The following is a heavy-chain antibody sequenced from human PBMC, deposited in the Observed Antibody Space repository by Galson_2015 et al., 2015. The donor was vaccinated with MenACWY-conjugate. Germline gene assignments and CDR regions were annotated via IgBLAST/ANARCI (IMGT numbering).Heavy chain of an antibody. J-gene: IGHJ4*02. V-gene: IGHV2-5*02. D-gene: IGHD2-2*01. CDR3: AHSGEYCSRTSCYYFDY. CDR1: GFSLPTPGVG. Sequence: PALVNPTPPLTLPCTFSGFSLPTPGVGVAWIRQPPGKALEWLALIYWDDDKRYRPSLGSRLPVTKETSKNRGVLTMTNVDPVDTATYYCAHSGEYCSRTSCYYFDYWGQGAPVTVSS. CDR2: IYWDDDK.